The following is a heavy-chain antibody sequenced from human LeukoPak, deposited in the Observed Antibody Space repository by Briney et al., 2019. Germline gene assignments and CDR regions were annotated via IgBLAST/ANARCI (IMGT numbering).Heavy chain of an antibody. CDR3: AREGNDYYYAQ. CDR2: ITGDCKYI. D-gene: IGHD3-16*01. V-gene: IGHV3-21*01. J-gene: IGHJ4*02. Sequence: PGGSLRLSCAASGFIFKTYTMTWVRQAPGKGLEWVSSITGDCKYITYADSVKGRFTISRDNAKNSLYLQVASLRGDDTATYYCAREGNDYYYAQWGQGTLVTVSP. CDR1: GFIFKTYT.